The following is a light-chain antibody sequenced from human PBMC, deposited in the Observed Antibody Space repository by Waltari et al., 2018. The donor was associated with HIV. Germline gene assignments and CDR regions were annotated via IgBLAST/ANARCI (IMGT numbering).Light chain of an antibody. CDR2: EDN. Sequence: QSALTQPASVSGSPGQSITISCTGPRSDTGNYNLVSWYQLYPGKAPKLIIYEDNKRPSGVSNRFSGSKSADTASLTISGLQAEDEADYYCCAYAGGLEFGGGTKLTVL. V-gene: IGLV2-23*01. J-gene: IGLJ2*01. CDR1: RSDTGNYNL. CDR3: CAYAGGLE.